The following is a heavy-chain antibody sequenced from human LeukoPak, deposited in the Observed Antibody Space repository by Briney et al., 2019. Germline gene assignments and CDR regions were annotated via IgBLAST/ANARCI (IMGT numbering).Heavy chain of an antibody. CDR2: IYPGDSDT. D-gene: IGHD2-21*02. Sequence: GESLKISCKGSGYSFTNYWIGCVRQMPGKGLEWMGIIYPGDSDTNHSPSFQGQVTSSADKSISTAPLQWSSPKASDTAMYYCARLHLTASRAAVYFDYWGQGTLVTVSS. CDR1: GYSFTNYW. CDR3: ARLHLTASRAAVYFDY. V-gene: IGHV5-51*01. J-gene: IGHJ4*02.